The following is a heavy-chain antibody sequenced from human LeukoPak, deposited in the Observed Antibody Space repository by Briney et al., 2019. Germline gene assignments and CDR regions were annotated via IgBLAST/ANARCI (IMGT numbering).Heavy chain of an antibody. D-gene: IGHD3-10*01. V-gene: IGHV4-59*01. CDR2: VYNSGST. CDR3: ARHRRSHGSEY. Sequence: PSEPLSLTCTVSGGSFEHYFWSWIRKPPGKGLEGIGYVYNSGSTDYSPSLKSRLTISADTSKNQFSLKLTSVTAADAAVYYCARHRRSHGSEYWGQGTLVTVSS. J-gene: IGHJ4*02. CDR1: GGSFEHYF.